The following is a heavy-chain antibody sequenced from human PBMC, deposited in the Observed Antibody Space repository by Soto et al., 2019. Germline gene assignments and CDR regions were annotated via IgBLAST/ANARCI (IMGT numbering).Heavy chain of an antibody. CDR3: ARAPRYSSSWYRGWFDP. D-gene: IGHD6-13*01. Sequence: SETLSLTCTVSGGSISSYYWSWIRQPPGKGLEWIGYIYYSGSTNYNPSLKSRVTISVDTSKNQLSLKLSSVTAADTAVYYCARAPRYSSSWYRGWFDPWGQGTLVTVSS. V-gene: IGHV4-59*01. CDR1: GGSISSYY. CDR2: IYYSGST. J-gene: IGHJ5*02.